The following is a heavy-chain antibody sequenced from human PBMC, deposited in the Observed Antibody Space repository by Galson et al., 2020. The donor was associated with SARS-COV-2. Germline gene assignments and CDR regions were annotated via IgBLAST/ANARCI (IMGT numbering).Heavy chain of an antibody. CDR2: IWYDGSNK. J-gene: IGHJ4*02. CDR1: GFTFSSYG. D-gene: IGHD1-26*01. CDR3: AREGIVGASVGQGFDY. V-gene: IGHV3-33*01. Sequence: GESLKISCAASGFTFSSYGMHWVRQAPGKGLEWVAVIWYDGSNKYYADSVKGRFTISRDNSKNTLYLQMNSLRAEDTAVYYCAREGIVGASVGQGFDYWGQGTLVTVSS.